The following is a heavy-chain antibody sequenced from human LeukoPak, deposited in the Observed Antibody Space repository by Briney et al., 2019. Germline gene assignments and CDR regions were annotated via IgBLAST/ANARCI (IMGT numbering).Heavy chain of an antibody. V-gene: IGHV3-7*01. D-gene: IGHD2-15*01. J-gene: IGHJ5*02. CDR3: AREGCSGGSCYSFWFDP. CDR2: IKQDGSEE. Sequence: GGSLRLSCAASGFTFSSYWMSWVRQAPGKELEWVANIKQDGSEEYYVDSVKGRFTISRDNAKNSLYLQMNSLRAEDTAVYYCAREGCSGGSCYSFWFDPWGQGTLVTVSS. CDR1: GFTFSSYW.